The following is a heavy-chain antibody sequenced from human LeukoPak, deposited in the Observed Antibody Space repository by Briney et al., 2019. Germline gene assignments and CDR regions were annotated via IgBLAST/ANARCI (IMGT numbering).Heavy chain of an antibody. CDR3: ARRYCSSTSCYFSNWFNP. CDR1: GFIFSSHG. CDR2: IWYDGSNK. J-gene: IGHJ5*02. D-gene: IGHD2-2*01. V-gene: IGHV3-33*01. Sequence: GRSLRLSCAASGFIFSSHGMHCVRQAPGKGLEWVAVIWYDGSNKYYADSVKGRFTISRDNSKNTLYLQMNSLRAEDTAVYYCARRYCSSTSCYFSNWFNPWGQGTLVTVSS.